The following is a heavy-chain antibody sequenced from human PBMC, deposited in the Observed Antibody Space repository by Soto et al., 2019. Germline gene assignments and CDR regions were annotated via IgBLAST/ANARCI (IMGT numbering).Heavy chain of an antibody. Sequence: QVQLVQSGAEVKKPGASVKVSCKASGYTFTNYGISWVRQAPGQGLEWMGWFSGYIGDTDYAQKVQGRATMTTHTSTSAVYMELRSLSSDDTAVYYCAREGTRAYYCYGMDVWGQGTTVTVSS. V-gene: IGHV1-18*01. J-gene: IGHJ6*02. CDR1: GYTFTNYG. D-gene: IGHD3-10*01. CDR3: AREGTRAYYCYGMDV. CDR2: FSGYIGDT.